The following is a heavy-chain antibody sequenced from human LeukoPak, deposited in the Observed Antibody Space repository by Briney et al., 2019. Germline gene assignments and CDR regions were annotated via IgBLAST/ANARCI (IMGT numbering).Heavy chain of an antibody. CDR2: IVYDGSRK. V-gene: IGHV3-30*03. Sequence: GGSLRLSCAASGFTFSGYGMHWVRQAPGKGLGWVTGIVYDGSRKHYADSVKGRFTIPRDNSRHTMYLQMNSVRVENTAVYVFTRYDSSRFDGWGHRSLVIVSA. CDR3: TRYDSSRFDG. J-gene: IGHJ5*01. D-gene: IGHD3-3*01. CDR1: GFTFSGYG.